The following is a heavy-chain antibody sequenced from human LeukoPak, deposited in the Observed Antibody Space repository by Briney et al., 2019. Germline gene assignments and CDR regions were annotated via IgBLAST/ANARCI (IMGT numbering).Heavy chain of an antibody. V-gene: IGHV4-34*01. D-gene: IGHD3-22*01. CDR2: INHSGST. CDR3: ARVFRITMIVVVTPNSYYFDY. CDR1: GGSFSGYY. J-gene: IGHJ4*02. Sequence: SETLSLTCAVYGGSFSGYYWSWIRQTPGKGLEWIGEINHSGSTNYNPSLKSRVTISVDTSKNQFSLKLSSVTAADTAVYYCARVFRITMIVVVTPNSYYFDYWGQGTLVTVSS.